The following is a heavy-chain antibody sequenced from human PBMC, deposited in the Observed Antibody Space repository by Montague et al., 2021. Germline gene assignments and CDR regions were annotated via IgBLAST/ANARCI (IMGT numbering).Heavy chain of an antibody. CDR3: ARSLYCRGGSCYSGFDP. V-gene: IGHV4-39*01. D-gene: IGHD2-15*01. CDR1: GGSISSASYY. J-gene: IGHJ5*02. Sequence: SETLSLTCTVSGGSISSASYYLGWIRQPPGKGLEFIGVIYYNWTTYHNPSLKSRVTVSMDTSKNQFSLKLSSVTAADTAVYYCARSLYCRGGSCYSGFDPWGQGTLVTASS. CDR2: IYYNWTT.